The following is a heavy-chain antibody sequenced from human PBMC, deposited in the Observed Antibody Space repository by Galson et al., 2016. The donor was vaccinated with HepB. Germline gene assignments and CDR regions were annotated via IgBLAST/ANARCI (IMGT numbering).Heavy chain of an antibody. D-gene: IGHD2-2*01. V-gene: IGHV3-23*01. CDR1: GFSFSQYA. CDR3: ARDYVDRLRRVTFDI. CDR2: IKGDSGYT. Sequence: SLRLSCAASGFSFSQYAMSWVRQAPGKGLEWVTIIKGDSGYTQYADSVRGRFTTSRDNSKNSLYLQMNSLRAEDTAVYYCARDYVDRLRRVTFDIWGQGTMVTVSS. J-gene: IGHJ3*02.